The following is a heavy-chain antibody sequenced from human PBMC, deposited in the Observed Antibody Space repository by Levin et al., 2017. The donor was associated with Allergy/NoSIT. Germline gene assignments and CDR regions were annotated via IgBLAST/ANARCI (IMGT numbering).Heavy chain of an antibody. V-gene: IGHV3-30*03. Sequence: PGGSLRLSCAASGFIFSTYNMHWVRQAPGTGLEWVAVISFDGGNKYYADSVKGRFTISRDNSKNTLYVQMNSLITEDTAVYYCARGDNSGWYSVPDAFDIWGQGTMVTVSS. J-gene: IGHJ3*02. CDR2: ISFDGGNK. D-gene: IGHD6-19*01. CDR1: GFIFSTYN. CDR3: ARGDNSGWYSVPDAFDI.